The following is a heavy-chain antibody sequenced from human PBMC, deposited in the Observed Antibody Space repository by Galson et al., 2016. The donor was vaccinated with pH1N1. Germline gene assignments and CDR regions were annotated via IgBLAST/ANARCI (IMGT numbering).Heavy chain of an antibody. Sequence: SLRLSCAASGFTFSRHWMHWVRQAPGKGPVWVSRINIDGGITNYADSVKGRFTISRDNAKNTLYLQMNSLRAEDTAVYYCVRAVGAVEAFWGQGTLVTVSS. CDR1: GFTFSRHW. D-gene: IGHD4/OR15-4a*01. J-gene: IGHJ4*02. CDR3: VRAVGAVEAF. CDR2: INIDGGIT. V-gene: IGHV3-74*01.